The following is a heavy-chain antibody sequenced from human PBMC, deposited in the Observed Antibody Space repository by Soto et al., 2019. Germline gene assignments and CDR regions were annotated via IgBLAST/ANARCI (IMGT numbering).Heavy chain of an antibody. CDR3: ARDLAMITFGGVIVTRAPGDY. V-gene: IGHV1-18*01. CDR1: GYTFTSYA. Sequence: ASVKVSCKASGYTFTSYAMHWVRQAPGQGLEWMGWISAYNGNTNYAQKLQGRVTMTTDTSTSTAYMELRSLRSDDTAVYYCARDLAMITFGGVIVTRAPGDYWGQGTLVTVSS. J-gene: IGHJ4*02. CDR2: ISAYNGNT. D-gene: IGHD3-16*02.